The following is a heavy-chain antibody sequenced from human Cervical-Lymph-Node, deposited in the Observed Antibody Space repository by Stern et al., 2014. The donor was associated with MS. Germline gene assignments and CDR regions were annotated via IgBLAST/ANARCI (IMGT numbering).Heavy chain of an antibody. J-gene: IGHJ4*02. V-gene: IGHV4-39*01. Sequence: VQLVESGPGLVKPSETLSLTCTVSGGSISSGYYWDWIRQPPGKGLEWIGSIYYSGITYYNPSLKSRVTISAATSKNQFPRKLNSVAATDTAVYYCARRASSYFDSWGQGTLVTVYS. D-gene: IGHD3-16*01. CDR3: ARRASSYFDS. CDR1: GGSISSGYY. CDR2: IYYSGIT.